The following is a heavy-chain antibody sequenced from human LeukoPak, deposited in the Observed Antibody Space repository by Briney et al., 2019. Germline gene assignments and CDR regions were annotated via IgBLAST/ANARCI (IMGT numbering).Heavy chain of an antibody. Sequence: GASVKVSCKASGYSFSDFYMHWVRQAPGQGLEWMGWINPNSGGTDYAQKFQGRVTMTRDTSISIAYMALSSLRSDDTAVYYCARVRSVVGGTIGYWGQGTLVTVSS. V-gene: IGHV1-2*02. CDR2: INPNSGGT. D-gene: IGHD2-15*01. J-gene: IGHJ4*02. CDR1: GYSFSDFY. CDR3: ARVRSVVGGTIGY.